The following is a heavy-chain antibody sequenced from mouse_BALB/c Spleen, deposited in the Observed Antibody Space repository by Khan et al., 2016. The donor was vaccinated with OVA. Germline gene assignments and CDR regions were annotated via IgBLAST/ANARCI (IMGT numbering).Heavy chain of an antibody. CDR2: IDPANGNV. CDR3: TRGAYNGLFAY. J-gene: IGHJ3*01. V-gene: IGHV14-3*02. CDR1: GFNIKDTY. D-gene: IGHD2-10*01. Sequence: VQLQQSGAEFVKPGASVKLSCTASGFNIKDTYMHWINQRPQQGLVWIGRIDPANGNVKYDPNFQDKATIAADAPSNTAYLQLSSLTSADTAVYYCTRGAYNGLFAYWGQGTLVTVSA.